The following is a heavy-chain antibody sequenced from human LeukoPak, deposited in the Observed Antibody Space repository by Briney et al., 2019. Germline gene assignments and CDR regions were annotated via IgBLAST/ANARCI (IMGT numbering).Heavy chain of an antibody. V-gene: IGHV3-33*01. J-gene: IGHJ4*02. D-gene: IGHD3-9*01. CDR2: IWYDGSSK. CDR1: GFTFSSYG. Sequence: GGSLRLSCAASGFTFSSYGMHWVRQAPGKGLEGVAVIWYDGSSKYYADSVKGRFTISRDNSKNTLYLQMNSLRAEDTAVYYCARDPPYYDILTGSLDYWGQGTLVTVSS. CDR3: ARDPPYYDILTGSLDY.